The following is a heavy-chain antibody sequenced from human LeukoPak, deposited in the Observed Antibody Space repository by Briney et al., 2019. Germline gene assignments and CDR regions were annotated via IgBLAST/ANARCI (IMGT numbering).Heavy chain of an antibody. V-gene: IGHV1-18*01. CDR3: ARGDSGYDFAPFDY. CDR2: INACNSNT. CDR1: GYTFTSSG. J-gene: IGHJ4*02. D-gene: IGHD5-12*01. Sequence: ASVKVSCKASGYTFTSSGISWVRPAPGQGPEWMEWINACNSNTNYAQKLQGRLTMTTDTYTSTAYTELKSLRSDDTAVYYCARGDSGYDFAPFDYWGQGTLVTVPS.